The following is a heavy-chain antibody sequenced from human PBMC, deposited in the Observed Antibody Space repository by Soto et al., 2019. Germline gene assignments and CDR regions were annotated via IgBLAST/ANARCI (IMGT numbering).Heavy chain of an antibody. CDR2: IYSGGST. CDR3: AREGYDSSAPFDY. J-gene: IGHJ4*02. Sequence: EVQLVESGGGLVQPGGSLRLSCAASGFTVSSNYMSWVRQAPGKGLEWVSVIYSGGSTYYAGSVKGRFTISRDNSKNTLYHQMNSLRAEDTAVYYCAREGYDSSAPFDYWGQGTLVTVSS. V-gene: IGHV3-66*01. D-gene: IGHD3-22*01. CDR1: GFTVSSNY.